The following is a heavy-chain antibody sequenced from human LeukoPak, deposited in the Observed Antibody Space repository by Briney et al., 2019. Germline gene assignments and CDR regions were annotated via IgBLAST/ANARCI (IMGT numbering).Heavy chain of an antibody. CDR3: VKGPLITAAGTY. CDR1: AFTFSDYW. J-gene: IGHJ4*02. V-gene: IGHV3-7*03. Sequence: KTGGSLRLSCAASAFTFSDYWMTWVRQTPGKGLECVANINHYGGEISYVDSVKGRFTISRDNAKNSLSLQMSSLRVEDTAVYYCVKGPLITAAGTYWGQGTLVTVSS. CDR2: INHYGGEI. D-gene: IGHD6-13*01.